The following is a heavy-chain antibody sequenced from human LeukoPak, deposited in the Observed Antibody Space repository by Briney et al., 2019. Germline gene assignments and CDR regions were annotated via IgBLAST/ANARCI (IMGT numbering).Heavy chain of an antibody. CDR3: ARHDYGDGYKIDY. CDR1: GGSFSGYY. Sequence: PSETLSLTCAVYGGSFSGYYWSWIRQPPGKGLEWIGEINHSGSTNYNPSLKSRVTISVDTSKNQFSLKLSSVTAADTAVYYCARHDYGDGYKIDYWGQGTLVTVSS. V-gene: IGHV4-34*01. CDR2: INHSGST. D-gene: IGHD4-17*01. J-gene: IGHJ4*02.